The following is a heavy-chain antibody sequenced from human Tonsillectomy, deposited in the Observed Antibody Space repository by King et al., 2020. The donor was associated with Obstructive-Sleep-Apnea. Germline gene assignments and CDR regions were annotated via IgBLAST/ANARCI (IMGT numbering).Heavy chain of an antibody. CDR1: GFTFDDYA. V-gene: IGHV3-9*01. D-gene: IGHD3-10*01. CDR2: ISWNSVRI. J-gene: IGHJ4*02. CDR3: AKTYGSGSYHVDY. Sequence: VQLVESGGGLVQPGRSLRLSCAASGFTFDDYAMHWVRQAPGKGLEWGSGISWNSVRIGYAYSVKGRFTISRDNAKNSLYLQMNILRAEDTALYYCAKTYGSGSYHVDYWGQGTLVTVSS.